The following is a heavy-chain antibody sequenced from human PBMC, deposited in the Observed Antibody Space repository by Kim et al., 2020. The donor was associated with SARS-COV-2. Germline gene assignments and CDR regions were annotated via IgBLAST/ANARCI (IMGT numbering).Heavy chain of an antibody. CDR2: ISYDGSNK. V-gene: IGHV3-33*05. J-gene: IGHJ4*02. Sequence: GGSLRLSCAASGFTFSSYGMHWVRQAPGKGLEWVAVISYDGSNKYYADSVKGRFTISRDNSKNTLYLQMNSLRAEDTAVYYCARDGVYSSSWYYFDYWGQGTLVTVSS. CDR1: GFTFSSYG. CDR3: ARDGVYSSSWYYFDY. D-gene: IGHD6-13*01.